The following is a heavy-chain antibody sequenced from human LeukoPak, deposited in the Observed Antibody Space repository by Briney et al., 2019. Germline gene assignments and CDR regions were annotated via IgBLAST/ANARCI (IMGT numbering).Heavy chain of an antibody. Sequence: GGSLRLSCAASGFTSIVFEMNWVRKAPGKGLKWVSYISSSGSTIYYADSVKGRFTISRDNAKNSLYLQMNSLRAEDTAVYYCARGADGYSYGFWGQGTLVTVSS. CDR3: ARGADGYSYGF. D-gene: IGHD5-18*01. V-gene: IGHV3-48*03. CDR2: ISSSGSTI. CDR1: GFTSIVFE. J-gene: IGHJ4*02.